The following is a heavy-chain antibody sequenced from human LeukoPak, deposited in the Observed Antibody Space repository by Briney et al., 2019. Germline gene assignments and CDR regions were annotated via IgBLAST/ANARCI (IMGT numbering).Heavy chain of an antibody. V-gene: IGHV3-23*01. Sequence: GGSLRLSCAASGFTFSTYWMSWVRQAPGKGLEWVSAISGSGGSTYYADSVKGRFTISRGNSKNTLYLQMNSLRAEDTAVYYCANTQDTAMVRYFDYWGQGTLVTVSS. J-gene: IGHJ4*02. CDR1: GFTFSTYW. D-gene: IGHD5-18*01. CDR2: ISGSGGST. CDR3: ANTQDTAMVRYFDY.